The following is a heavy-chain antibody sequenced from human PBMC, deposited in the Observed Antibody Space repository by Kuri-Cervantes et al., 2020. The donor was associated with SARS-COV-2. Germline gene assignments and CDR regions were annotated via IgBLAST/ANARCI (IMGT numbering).Heavy chain of an antibody. CDR2: IIPILAIA. CDR1: GGTFSIYA. J-gene: IGHJ6*02. Sequence: SVKVSCKASGGTFSIYAISWVRQAPGQGLEWMGRIIPILAIANYAQKFQGRVTITADKSTSTAYMEMSSLRSEDTAVYYCARGLYCSSTSCYTYYFYGMDVWGQGTTVTVSS. V-gene: IGHV1-69*04. CDR3: ARGLYCSSTSCYTYYFYGMDV. D-gene: IGHD2-2*02.